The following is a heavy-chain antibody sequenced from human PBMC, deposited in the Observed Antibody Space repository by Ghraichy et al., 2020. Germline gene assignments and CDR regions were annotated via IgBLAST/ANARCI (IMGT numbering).Heavy chain of an antibody. J-gene: IGHJ3*02. CDR2: MNPNSGNT. CDR3: ASGGSGWATGDAFDI. D-gene: IGHD6-19*01. Sequence: ASVKVSCKASGYTFTSYDINWVRQATGQGLEWMGWMNPNSGNTGYAQKFQGRVTITRNTSISTAYMELSSLRSEDTAVYYCASGGSGWATGDAFDIWGQGTMVTVSA. V-gene: IGHV1-8*03. CDR1: GYTFTSYD.